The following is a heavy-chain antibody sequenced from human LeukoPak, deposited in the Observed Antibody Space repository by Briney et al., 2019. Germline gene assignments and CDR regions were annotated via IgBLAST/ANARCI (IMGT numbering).Heavy chain of an antibody. CDR3: ARDRIPWVSWFDP. Sequence: PSETLSLTCTVSGGSISSYYWSWIQQPPGKGLEWIGYIYYSGSTNYNPSLKSRVTISVDTSKNQFSLKLSSVTAADTAVYYCARDRIPWVSWFDPWGQGTLVTVSS. CDR2: IYYSGST. V-gene: IGHV4-59*01. D-gene: IGHD2-21*01. CDR1: GGSISSYY. J-gene: IGHJ5*02.